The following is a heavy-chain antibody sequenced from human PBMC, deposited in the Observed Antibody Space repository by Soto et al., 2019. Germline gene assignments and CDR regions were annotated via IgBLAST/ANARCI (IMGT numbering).Heavy chain of an antibody. CDR3: ARGEQLYHYYYGMDV. CDR2: INTGNGNT. J-gene: IGHJ6*02. Sequence: GASVKVSCKASGYSFTTHAMIWVRQAPGQRPEWMGWINTGNGNTRYSPKFQGRVNITRDTSASTAYMELSSLKSEDTAVYYCARGEQLYHYYYGMDVWGQGSTVTVSS. CDR1: GYSFTTHA. V-gene: IGHV1-3*04.